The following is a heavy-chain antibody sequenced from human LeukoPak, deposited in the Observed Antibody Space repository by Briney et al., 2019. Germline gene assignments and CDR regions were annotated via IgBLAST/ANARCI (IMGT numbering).Heavy chain of an antibody. CDR1: GGSISSGDYY. V-gene: IGHV4-30-4*08. D-gene: IGHD5-12*01. J-gene: IGHJ5*02. Sequence: PSETLSLTCTVSGGSISSGDYYWSWIRQPPGKGLEWIGYIYYNGSTYYNPSLKSRVTISVDTSKNQFSLKLSSVTAADTAVYYCARTSLGVAWFDPWGQGTLVTVSS. CDR3: ARTSLGVAWFDP. CDR2: IYYNGST.